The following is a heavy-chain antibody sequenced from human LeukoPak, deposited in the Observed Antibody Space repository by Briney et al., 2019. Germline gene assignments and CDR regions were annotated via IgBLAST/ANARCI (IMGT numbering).Heavy chain of an antibody. D-gene: IGHD6-6*01. CDR2: IYYSGST. J-gene: IGHJ4*02. Sequence: SSETLSLTCTVSGGSISIYYWSWIRQPPGKGLEWIGYIYYSGSTNYNPSLKSRVTISVDTSKNQFSLKLSSVTAADTAVYYCARITEYSNYWGQGTLVTVSS. CDR3: ARITEYSNY. CDR1: GGSISIYY. V-gene: IGHV4-59*01.